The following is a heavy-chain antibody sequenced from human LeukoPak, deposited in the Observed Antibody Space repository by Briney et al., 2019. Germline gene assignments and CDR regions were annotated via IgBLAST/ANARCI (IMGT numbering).Heavy chain of an antibody. CDR3: ARRDLLLKEES. CDR1: GGSISSYY. D-gene: IGHD2/OR15-2a*01. J-gene: IGHJ4*02. Sequence: PSETLSLTCTVSGGSISSYYWSWILQPPGKGLEWIGYIYTSGSTNYNPSLKSRVTISVDTSKNQFSLKLSSVTAADTAVYYCARRDLLLKEESWGQGTLVTVSS. V-gene: IGHV4-4*09. CDR2: IYTSGST.